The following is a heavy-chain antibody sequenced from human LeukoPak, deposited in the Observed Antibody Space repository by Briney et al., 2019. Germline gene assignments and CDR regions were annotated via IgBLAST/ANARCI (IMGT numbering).Heavy chain of an antibody. J-gene: IGHJ4*02. Sequence: SETLSLTCTVSGGSISSSSYYWGWIRQPPGRGFESIVSIYDSGSIYYNPSLKSRVTISIDTSKNQFSLKLSSVTAADTAVYYCARHPSGYDHAIDDWGQGTLVTVSS. CDR3: ARHPSGYDHAIDD. CDR1: GGSISSSSYY. CDR2: IYDSGSI. V-gene: IGHV4-39*01. D-gene: IGHD5-12*01.